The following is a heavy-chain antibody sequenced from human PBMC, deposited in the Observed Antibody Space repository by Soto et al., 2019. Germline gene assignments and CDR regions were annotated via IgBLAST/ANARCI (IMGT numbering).Heavy chain of an antibody. CDR2: IGAYNGYT. CDR3: ARDLMGLAVTHYHSYAMDV. J-gene: IGHJ6*02. CDR1: GYTFSSYG. D-gene: IGHD6-19*01. V-gene: IGHV1-18*04. Sequence: QVQLVQSGVEVKKPGASVKVSCKASGYTFSSYGVSWVRQAPGQGLEWMGWIGAYNGYTNYAQKFQGRVTMTTDTSTSTAYMELRSLRADDTAVFFCARDLMGLAVTHYHSYAMDVWGQGTTVTVSS.